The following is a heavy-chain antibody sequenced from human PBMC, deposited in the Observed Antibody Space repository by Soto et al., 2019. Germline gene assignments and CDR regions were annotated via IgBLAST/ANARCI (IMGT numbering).Heavy chain of an antibody. CDR2: IYYSGST. CDR3: ARVKGGAARPYYYGMDV. Sequence: SETLSHTCTVSGGSISSYYWSWIRQPPGKGLEWIGYIYYSGSTNYNPSLKSRVTISVDTSKNQFSLKLSSVTAADTAVYYCARVKGGAARPYYYGMDVWGQGTTVTVSS. J-gene: IGHJ6*02. D-gene: IGHD6-6*01. V-gene: IGHV4-59*01. CDR1: GGSISSYY.